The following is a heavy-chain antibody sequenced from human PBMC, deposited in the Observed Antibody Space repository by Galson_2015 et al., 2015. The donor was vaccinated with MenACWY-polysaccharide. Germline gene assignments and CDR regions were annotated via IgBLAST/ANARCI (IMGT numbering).Heavy chain of an antibody. J-gene: IGHJ1*01. V-gene: IGHV3-53*01. CDR2: LYSVCNT. CDR1: DFSVTTSH. D-gene: IGHD4-11*01. CDR3: TRTRDYNPIEL. Sequence: SLRLSCAASDFSVTTSHMSWVRQTPGRGLEWVAALYSVCNTFYVDSVEGRFTISRDNSKNTLYLHMNILRAEDTGVYYRTRTRDYNPIELWGQGTLVTVSS.